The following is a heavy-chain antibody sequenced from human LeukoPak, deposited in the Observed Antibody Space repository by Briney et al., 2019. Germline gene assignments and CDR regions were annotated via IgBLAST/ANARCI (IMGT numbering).Heavy chain of an antibody. J-gene: IGHJ4*02. CDR2: ITNSGSAI. CDR1: GFTFSDYY. Sequence: GGSLRLSCAASGFTFSDYYMSWIRQAPGKGLEWVSYITNSGSAIYSADPVKGRFTISRDNTKNSLYLQMDSLRAEDTAMYYCAKYLGGEDYGALSYWGQGTLVIVSS. CDR3: AKYLGGEDYGALSY. V-gene: IGHV3-11*01. D-gene: IGHD4-17*01.